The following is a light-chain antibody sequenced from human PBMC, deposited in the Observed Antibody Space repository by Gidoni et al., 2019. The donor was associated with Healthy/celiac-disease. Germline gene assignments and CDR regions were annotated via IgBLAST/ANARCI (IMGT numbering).Light chain of an antibody. CDR3: CSYAGSSTLV. CDR2: EVS. CDR1: SSDVGSYNL. Sequence: QSALTHPASVSVSPGPSITISCTGTSSDVGSYNLVSWYQQQPGKAPKLMIHEVSKRPSGVSNRFAGSKSGNTASLTIAGLQAEDEADYYCCSYAGSSTLVFGGGTKLTVL. V-gene: IGLV2-23*02. J-gene: IGLJ2*01.